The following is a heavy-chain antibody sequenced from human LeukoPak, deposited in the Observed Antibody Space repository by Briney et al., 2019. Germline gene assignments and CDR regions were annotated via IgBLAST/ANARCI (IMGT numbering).Heavy chain of an antibody. Sequence: GGSLRLSCAASRFTFSSYGMHWVRQAPGKGLEWVAFIRHDGSNKYYADSVKGRFTISRDNSMNTLYLQMNSLRAEDTAVYYCAKHHRRAVVVAAMSPEFDPWGQGTLVTVSS. V-gene: IGHV3-30*02. D-gene: IGHD2-15*01. J-gene: IGHJ5*02. CDR2: IRHDGSNK. CDR3: AKHHRRAVVVAAMSPEFDP. CDR1: RFTFSSYG.